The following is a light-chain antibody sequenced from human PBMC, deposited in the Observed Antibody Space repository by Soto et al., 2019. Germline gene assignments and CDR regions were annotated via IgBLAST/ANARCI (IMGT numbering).Light chain of an antibody. J-gene: IGKJ4*01. V-gene: IGKV3-20*01. CDR1: QSVGSNY. CDR3: QVYDRSPL. CDR2: DAS. Sequence: EIVLTQSPDTLAFSPGERCTLSCRASQSVGSNYLAWYQQKPGQAPRLLMYDASGRASGIPDRFSGSGSGTDFTLTISRLEPEDFAVYYCQVYDRSPLFGGGTKVDIK.